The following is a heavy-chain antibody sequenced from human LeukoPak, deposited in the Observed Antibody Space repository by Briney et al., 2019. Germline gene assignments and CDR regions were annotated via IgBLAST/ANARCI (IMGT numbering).Heavy chain of an antibody. Sequence: PGGSLRLSCAASGFTFSIYSMNWVRQAPGKGPEWVSYISSSSNTIYYADSVKGRFTISRDNAKNSVYLQMSSLRDEDTAVYYCARDRGYFSYWGQGTLVTVSS. V-gene: IGHV3-48*02. J-gene: IGHJ4*02. CDR3: ARDRGYFSY. CDR1: GFTFSIYS. CDR2: ISSSSNTI. D-gene: IGHD2-15*01.